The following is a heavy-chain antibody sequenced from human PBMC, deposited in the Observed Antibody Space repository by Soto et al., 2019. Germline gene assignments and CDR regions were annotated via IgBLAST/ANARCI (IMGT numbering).Heavy chain of an antibody. Sequence: QVQLQESGPRLVQPSGTLSLTCAVSGGSISTNYWWSWVRQIPGKGLEWIGEIHHTKGTNYNPSLKSRVTIFVDKSKSQFSLNLNSVTAADTAVYYCARGGNWAFDYWGQGTLVTVSS. CDR2: IHHTKGT. V-gene: IGHV4-4*02. CDR1: GGSISTNYW. CDR3: ARGGNWAFDY. D-gene: IGHD1-1*01. J-gene: IGHJ4*02.